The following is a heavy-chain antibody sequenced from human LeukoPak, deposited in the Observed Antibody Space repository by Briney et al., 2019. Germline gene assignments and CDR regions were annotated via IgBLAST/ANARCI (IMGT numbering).Heavy chain of an antibody. CDR1: GFTFSSYW. J-gene: IGHJ6*03. CDR2: IYSGGST. Sequence: GGSLRLSCAASGFTFSSYWMSWVRQAPGKGLEWVSVIYSGGSTYYADSVKGRFTISRDNSKNTLYLQMNSLRAEDTAVYYCARARYFDWLSVPGYMDVWGKGTTVTISS. CDR3: ARARYFDWLSVPGYMDV. D-gene: IGHD3-9*01. V-gene: IGHV3-53*01.